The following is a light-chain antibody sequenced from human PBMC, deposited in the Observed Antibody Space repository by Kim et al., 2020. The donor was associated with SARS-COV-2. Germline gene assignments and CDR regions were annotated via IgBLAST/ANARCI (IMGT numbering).Light chain of an antibody. V-gene: IGLV3-1*01. CDR1: KLGDKY. J-gene: IGLJ2*01. CDR2: QDS. Sequence: PGPKSNINCSGDKLGDKYACWYQQKPGQSPVLVIYQDSKRTSGIPERFSGSNSGNTATLTISGTQAMDEADYYCQAWDSSTVVFGGGTQLTVL. CDR3: QAWDSSTVV.